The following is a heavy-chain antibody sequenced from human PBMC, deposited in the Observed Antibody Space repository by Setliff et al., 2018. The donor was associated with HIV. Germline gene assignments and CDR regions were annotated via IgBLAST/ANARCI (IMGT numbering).Heavy chain of an antibody. CDR1: GGSFSDYS. CDR2: IIPMVSLP. V-gene: IGHV1-69*10. D-gene: IGHD1-1*01. Sequence: SVKVSCKASGGSFSDYSISWVRQAPGQAFEWMGGIIPMVSLPNFAQSFLGRLTITANRSTTTAYMELSRLTSEDTAVYYCARGQLKPTGYFFDYWGLGTRVTVSS. CDR3: ARGQLKPTGYFFDY. J-gene: IGHJ4*02.